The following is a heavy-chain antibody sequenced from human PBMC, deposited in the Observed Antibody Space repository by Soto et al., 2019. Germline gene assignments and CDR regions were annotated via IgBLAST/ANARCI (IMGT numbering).Heavy chain of an antibody. Sequence: EVQLVESGGGLVQPGGSLRLSCTASGFNFSRFWTHWVRQVPGRGLVWVSHINSDGSRTSYADSVKGRFTISRDNAKNTLYLQMNSLRAEDTAVYYCARDLSSCNSARCYSFYYGVDVWGQGTTVTVSS. V-gene: IGHV3-74*01. CDR1: GFNFSRFW. D-gene: IGHD2-2*01. J-gene: IGHJ6*02. CDR3: ARDLSSCNSARCYSFYYGVDV. CDR2: INSDGSRT.